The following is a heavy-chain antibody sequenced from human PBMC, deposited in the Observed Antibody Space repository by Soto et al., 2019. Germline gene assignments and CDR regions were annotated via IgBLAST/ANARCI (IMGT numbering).Heavy chain of an antibody. CDR1: GFTFSSYD. CDR3: TKRLGSTATTYGDS. CDR2: ISDNGGAT. D-gene: IGHD1-1*01. Sequence: LRLSCTASGFTFSSYDMSWGRQAPGKGLEWVSVISDNGGATYYVDSVKGRFTISRDNSRNILYLQMNSLRVEDTAVYYCTKRLGSTATTYGDSWGQGTLVTVSS. J-gene: IGHJ4*02. V-gene: IGHV3-23*01.